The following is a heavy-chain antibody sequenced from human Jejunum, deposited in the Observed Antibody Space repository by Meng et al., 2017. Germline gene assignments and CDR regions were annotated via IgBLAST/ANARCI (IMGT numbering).Heavy chain of an antibody. D-gene: IGHD4-17*01. CDR3: ARDGLYGDDRLGDYLDP. CDR1: GFIFSDYA. CDR2: ISYDGSKK. J-gene: IGHJ5*02. V-gene: IGHV3-30*16. Sequence: GESLKISCAASGFIFSDYAIHWVRQAPGKGLEWVAVISYDGSKKYYADSVKGRLTVSRDNSKNTVYLQMNSLRAEDTALYYCARDGLYGDDRLGDYLDPWGQGTLVTGSS.